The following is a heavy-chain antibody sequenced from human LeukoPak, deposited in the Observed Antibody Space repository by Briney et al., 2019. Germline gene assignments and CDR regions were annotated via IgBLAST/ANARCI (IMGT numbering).Heavy chain of an antibody. CDR2: IYTSGST. Sequence: PSETLSLTCTVSGGSISSHYWSWIRQPAGKGLEWIGRIYTSGSTNYNPSLKSRVTISVDTSKNQFSLKLSSVTAADTAVYYCASVMITFSGQGAFDIWGQGTMVTVSS. CDR1: GGSISSHY. D-gene: IGHD3-16*01. J-gene: IGHJ3*02. V-gene: IGHV4-4*07. CDR3: ASVMITFSGQGAFDI.